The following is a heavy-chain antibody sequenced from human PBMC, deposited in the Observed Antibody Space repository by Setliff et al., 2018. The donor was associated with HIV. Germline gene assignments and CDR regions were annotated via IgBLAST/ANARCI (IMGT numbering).Heavy chain of an antibody. J-gene: IGHJ6*02. V-gene: IGHV1-2*02. CDR3: ARYLVVVPVAVGGLDV. Sequence: ASVKVSCKASGYTFTGNYIHWVRQAPGQGLEWMGWIDPNSGGTNYEQTFQGRVTMTRDTSISTAYMELSGLTSDDSAVYYCARYLVVVPVAVGGLDVWGQGTTVTVSS. CDR1: GYTFTGNY. CDR2: IDPNSGGT. D-gene: IGHD2-2*01.